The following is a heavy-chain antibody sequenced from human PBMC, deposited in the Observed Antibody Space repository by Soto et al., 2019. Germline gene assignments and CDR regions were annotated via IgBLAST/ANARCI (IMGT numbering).Heavy chain of an antibody. CDR3: ARHDDRDANY. CDR1: GFTFGKYW. J-gene: IGHJ4*02. D-gene: IGHD3-3*01. Sequence: ESGGGLVQTGGSLRISCAASGFTFGKYWMAWVRQAPGKGLEWLANIKRDGSEKYYVDSVKGRFTIYRDNAKNSLYLQMSSLRVEDTAVYYCARHDDRDANYWGQGTLVTVSS. CDR2: IKRDGSEK. V-gene: IGHV3-7*01.